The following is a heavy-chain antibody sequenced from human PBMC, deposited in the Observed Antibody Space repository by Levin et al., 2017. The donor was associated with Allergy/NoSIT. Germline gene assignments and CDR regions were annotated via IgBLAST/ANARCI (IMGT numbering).Heavy chain of an antibody. D-gene: IGHD5-12*01. CDR1: GFTFSSYW. CDR2: IKQDGSEK. V-gene: IGHV3-7*03. J-gene: IGHJ4*02. CDR3: ARELHSGYDYGVYFDY. Sequence: GGSLRLSCAASGFTFSSYWMSWVRQAPGKGLEWVANIKQDGSEKYYVDSVKGRFTISRDNAKNSLYLQMNSLRAEDTAVYYCARELHSGYDYGVYFDYWGQGTLVTVSS.